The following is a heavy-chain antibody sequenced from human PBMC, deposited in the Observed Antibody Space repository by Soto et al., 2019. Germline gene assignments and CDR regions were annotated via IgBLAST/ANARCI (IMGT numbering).Heavy chain of an antibody. J-gene: IGHJ5*02. Sequence: PGESLKISCKGSGYSFTSYWISWVRQMPGKGLEWMGRIDPSDSYTNYSPSFQGHVTISADKSISTAYLQWSSLKASDTAMYYCVRPYCSGGSCYDENWFDPWGQGTLVTVSS. CDR2: IDPSDSYT. V-gene: IGHV5-10-1*01. CDR3: VRPYCSGGSCYDENWFDP. CDR1: GYSFTSYW. D-gene: IGHD2-15*01.